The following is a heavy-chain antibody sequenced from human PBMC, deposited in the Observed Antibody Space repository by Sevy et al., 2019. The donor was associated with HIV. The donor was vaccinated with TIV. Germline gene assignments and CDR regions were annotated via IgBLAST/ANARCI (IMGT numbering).Heavy chain of an antibody. D-gene: IGHD5-12*01. CDR3: VSERPDGYNDY. Sequence: SETLSLTCTVSGGSISSDYWSWIRQPPGKGLEWIGYIYYSGSTNYNPSLKSRVTISVDTSKNQFSLKLSCVTAADTAVYYCVSERPDGYNDYWGQGTLVTVSS. V-gene: IGHV4-59*01. CDR2: IYYSGST. J-gene: IGHJ4*02. CDR1: GGSISSDY.